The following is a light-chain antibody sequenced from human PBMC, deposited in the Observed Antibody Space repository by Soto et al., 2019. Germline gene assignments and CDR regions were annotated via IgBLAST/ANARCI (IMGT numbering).Light chain of an antibody. J-gene: IGKJ1*01. V-gene: IGKV3-15*01. CDR3: QQYIDWPPGT. CDR2: GAS. CDR1: QSVTIN. Sequence: ETVLTQSPVTLSVSPGDRATLSCKASQSVTINLAWYHQRPGQGPRLLIFGASTRATGIPARFSGSGSDTEFTLTISSLQSEDFAVYYCQQYIDWPPGTFGQGTAVEIK.